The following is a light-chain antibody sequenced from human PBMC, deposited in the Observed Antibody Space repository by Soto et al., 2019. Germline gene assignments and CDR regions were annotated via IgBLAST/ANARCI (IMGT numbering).Light chain of an antibody. CDR3: QQYGDSPWT. J-gene: IGKJ1*01. CDR2: DAS. V-gene: IGKV3-11*01. CDR1: QSVGSY. Sequence: ETVLTQSPATLSLSPGQRATFSCRASQSVGSYLAWYQQKPGQAPRLLIYDASNRATGIPARFSGSGSGTDFTLTITSLEPEDFAVYYCQQYGDSPWTFGQGTKVEIK.